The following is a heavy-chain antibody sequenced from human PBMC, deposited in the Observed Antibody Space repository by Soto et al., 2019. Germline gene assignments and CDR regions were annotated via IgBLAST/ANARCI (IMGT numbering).Heavy chain of an antibody. D-gene: IGHD3-9*01. CDR2: INHSGST. Sequence: QVQLQQWGAGLLKPSETLSLTCAVYGGSFSGYYWSWIRQPPGKGLEWIGEINHSGSTNYNPSLKSRVTISVDTSKNQFSLKLSSVTAADTAVYYCARSDDTNYGMDVWGQGTTVTFSS. CDR3: ARSDDTNYGMDV. J-gene: IGHJ6*02. V-gene: IGHV4-34*01. CDR1: GGSFSGYY.